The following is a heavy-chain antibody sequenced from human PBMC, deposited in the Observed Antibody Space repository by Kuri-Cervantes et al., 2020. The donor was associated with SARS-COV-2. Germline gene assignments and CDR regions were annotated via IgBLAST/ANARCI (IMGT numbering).Heavy chain of an antibody. D-gene: IGHD3-3*01. J-gene: IGHJ5*02. Sequence: SVKVSCKASGGTFSSYAVSWVRQAPGQGLEWMGGIIPILGTPNYAQKFQGRVTITADESTSTAYMELSSLRSEDTAVYYCARDPTYYDFWSGYSRGNWFDPWGQGTLVTVSS. CDR1: GGTFSSYA. V-gene: IGHV1-69*13. CDR3: ARDPTYYDFWSGYSRGNWFDP. CDR2: IIPILGTP.